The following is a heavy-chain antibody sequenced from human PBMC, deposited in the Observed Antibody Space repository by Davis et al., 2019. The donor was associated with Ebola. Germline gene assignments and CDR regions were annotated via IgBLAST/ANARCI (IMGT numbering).Heavy chain of an antibody. CDR3: ARDLGSSWEPYYYGMDV. J-gene: IGHJ6*02. V-gene: IGHV1-8*01. CDR2: MNPNSGNT. CDR1: GYTFTSYD. Sequence: ASVKVSCKASGYTFTSYDINWVRQATGQGLEWMGWMNPNSGNTGYAQKFQGRVTMTRNTSISTAYMELSSLRSEDTAVYYCARDLGSSWEPYYYGMDVWGQGTTVTVSS. D-gene: IGHD6-13*01.